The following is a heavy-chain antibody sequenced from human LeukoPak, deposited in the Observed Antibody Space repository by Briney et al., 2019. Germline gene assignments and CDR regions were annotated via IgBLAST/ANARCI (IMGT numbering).Heavy chain of an antibody. CDR2: IYYTGST. CDR1: GGSMSDYY. CDR3: ARDYSMTHAFDI. Sequence: SETPSLTCTVSGGSMSDYYWSWIRQPPGKGLEWIGYIYYTGSTNYNPSLKSRVTISIDTSKNQFSLKLSSVTAADTALYYCARDYSMTHAFDIWGQGTLVTVSS. D-gene: IGHD1-26*01. J-gene: IGHJ3*02. V-gene: IGHV4-59*01.